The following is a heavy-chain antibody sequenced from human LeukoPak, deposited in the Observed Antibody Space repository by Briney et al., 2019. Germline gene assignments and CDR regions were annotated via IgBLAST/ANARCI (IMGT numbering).Heavy chain of an antibody. J-gene: IGHJ4*02. D-gene: IGHD4-23*01. CDR2: ISSSDSTI. V-gene: IGHV3-48*03. CDR1: GLTFSSYE. CDR3: ARDYGGSSPFDY. Sequence: PGGSLRLSCAASGLTFSSYEMHWVRQAPGKGLEWVSYISSSDSTIYYADSVKGRFTISRDNAKNSLYLQMNSLRAEDTAVYYCARDYGGSSPFDYWGQGTLVTVSS.